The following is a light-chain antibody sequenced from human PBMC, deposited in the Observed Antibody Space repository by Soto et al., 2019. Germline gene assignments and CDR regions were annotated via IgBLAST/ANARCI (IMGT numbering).Light chain of an antibody. CDR3: QQRSNWPRT. CDR2: DAS. V-gene: IGKV3-11*01. CDR1: QSVSSY. Sequence: EIVLTQSPATLSLSPGERATLSFRASQSVSSYLAWYQQKPGKAPSLLIYDASNMATGIPARFSGSGSGTDFTLTISSLEPEDFAVYYCQQRSNWPRTFGQGAKVDIK. J-gene: IGKJ1*01.